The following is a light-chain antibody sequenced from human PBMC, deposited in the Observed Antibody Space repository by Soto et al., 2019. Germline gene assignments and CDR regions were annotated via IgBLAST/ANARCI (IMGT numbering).Light chain of an antibody. J-gene: IGKJ3*01. V-gene: IGKV3-20*01. CDR1: QSVSRSY. Sequence: EIVLTQSPGTLSLSPGERATLSCRTSQSVSRSYLAWYQQKPGQAPRLLIYGASSRATGIPDRFSVSASGTDFTLIISRLEPEDFAVYYCQHYGTSALFGPGTRVDLK. CDR3: QHYGTSAL. CDR2: GAS.